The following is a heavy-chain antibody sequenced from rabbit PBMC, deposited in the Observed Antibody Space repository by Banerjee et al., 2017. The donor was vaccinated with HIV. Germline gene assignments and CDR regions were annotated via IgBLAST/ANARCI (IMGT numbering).Heavy chain of an antibody. CDR3: ARDDVDTNGYMYAL. J-gene: IGHJ4*01. D-gene: IGHD6-1*01. V-gene: IGHV1S40*01. Sequence: VESGGGLVKPGASLPLTCKASGFSFSSGLPICWVRQAPGKGSEWIACIDTGDGNIYYASWVSGRFTISEASSTTVTLQMTSLTAADTATYFCARDDVDTNGYMYALWGQGTLVTVS. CDR1: GFSFSSGLP. CDR2: IDTGDGNI.